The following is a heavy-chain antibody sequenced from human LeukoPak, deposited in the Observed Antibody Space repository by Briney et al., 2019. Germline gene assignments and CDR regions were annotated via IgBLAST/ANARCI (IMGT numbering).Heavy chain of an antibody. J-gene: IGHJ5*02. V-gene: IGHV4-4*09. CDR3: ARGGPTGALDDNWFDP. D-gene: IGHD4-11*01. CDR2: FYLSGS. Sequence: SETLYLTCTVSGGSMRRSYWSWIRQPPGRGLEWIGYFYLSGSNYNPSLKSRVTMSLDTSKNQFSLRLSPVTAADTAVYYCARGGPTGALDDNWFDPWGQGTLVTVSS. CDR1: GGSMRRSY.